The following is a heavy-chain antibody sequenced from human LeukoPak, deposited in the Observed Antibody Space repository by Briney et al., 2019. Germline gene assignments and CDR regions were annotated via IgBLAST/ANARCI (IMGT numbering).Heavy chain of an antibody. CDR2: INPNSGGT. CDR1: GYTFTGYY. J-gene: IGHJ5*02. CDR3: ARGGELLRSSWFDP. Sequence: ASVKVSCKASGYTFTGYYMHWVRQAPGQGLEWMGWINPNSGGTNYAQKFQGRVTMTRDTSISTAYMELSRLRSDDTAVYYCARGGELLRSSWFDPWAHGTLVTVSS. V-gene: IGHV1-2*02. D-gene: IGHD1-26*01.